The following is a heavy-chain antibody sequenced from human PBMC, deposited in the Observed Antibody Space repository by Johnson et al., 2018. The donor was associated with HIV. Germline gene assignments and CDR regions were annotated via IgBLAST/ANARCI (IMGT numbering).Heavy chain of an antibody. Sequence: QVQLVESGGGVVQPGRSLRLSCVVSGFTYSSYAMHWVRQAPGKGLEWLAIISYDGSNKYYAGSVKGQFTISRDNSKNTLYLQMNGLRPVDTAVYYCARDWDWGGAFDIWGQGTMVTVSS. CDR2: ISYDGSNK. D-gene: IGHD3/OR15-3a*01. J-gene: IGHJ3*02. V-gene: IGHV3-30*04. CDR3: ARDWDWGGAFDI. CDR1: GFTYSSYA.